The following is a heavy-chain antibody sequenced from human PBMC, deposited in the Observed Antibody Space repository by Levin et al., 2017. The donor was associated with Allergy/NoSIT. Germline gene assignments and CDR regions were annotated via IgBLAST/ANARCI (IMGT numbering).Heavy chain of an antibody. CDR2: IYRSGTT. V-gene: IGHV4-38-2*02. J-gene: IGHJ4*02. CDR3: AREAPYSSSSLDY. CDR1: GSSISSGYY. D-gene: IGHD6-6*01. Sequence: PSETLSLTCAVSGSSISSGYYWVWIRQPPGKGLEWIASIYRSGTTYYNPSLKSRVTISVDTSKNQFSLRLTSVTAADTAVYYCAREAPYSSSSLDYWGQGTLVTVSS.